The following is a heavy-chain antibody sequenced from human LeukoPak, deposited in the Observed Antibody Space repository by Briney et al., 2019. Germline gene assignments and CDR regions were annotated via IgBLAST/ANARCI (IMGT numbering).Heavy chain of an antibody. CDR1: GYTFTSYY. D-gene: IGHD6-19*01. V-gene: IGHV1-46*01. CDR2: INSSGGTT. CDR3: ARGGWYYFDY. J-gene: IGHJ4*02. Sequence: GALVMVSCKASGYTFTSYYMHWVRQAPGQGLEWMGIINSSGGTTSYAQKFQGRVTMTRDTSTITVYMELSSLRSEDTAVYYCARGGWYYFDYWGQGTLVTVSS.